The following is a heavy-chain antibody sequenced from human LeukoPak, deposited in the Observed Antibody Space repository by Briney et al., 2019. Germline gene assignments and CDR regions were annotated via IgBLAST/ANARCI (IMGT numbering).Heavy chain of an antibody. D-gene: IGHD6-19*01. CDR1: GYTLTELS. CDR3: ATAPSLIAVAAYFDY. V-gene: IGHV1-24*01. CDR2: FDPEDGET. J-gene: IGHJ4*02. Sequence: ASVKVSCKVSGYTLTELSMHRVRQAPGKGLEWMGGFDPEDGETIYAQKFQGRVTMTEDTSTDTAYMELSSLRSEDTAVYYCATAPSLIAVAAYFDYWGQGTLVTVSS.